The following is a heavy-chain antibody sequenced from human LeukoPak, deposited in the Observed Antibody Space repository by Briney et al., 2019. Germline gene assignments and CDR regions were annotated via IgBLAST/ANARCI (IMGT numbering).Heavy chain of an antibody. CDR2: IHTSENT. J-gene: IGHJ3*02. Sequence: SETLSLTCNVSGVSIRSYHWSWIRQPAGKGLEWVGRIHTSENTNYNPSLESRVAMSVDTPKNQFSLQLKSMTAADTAVYYCARVGIVGPTIGVFDIWGQGTMVTVSS. V-gene: IGHV4-4*07. CDR1: GVSIRSYH. CDR3: ARVGIVGPTIGVFDI. D-gene: IGHD1-26*01.